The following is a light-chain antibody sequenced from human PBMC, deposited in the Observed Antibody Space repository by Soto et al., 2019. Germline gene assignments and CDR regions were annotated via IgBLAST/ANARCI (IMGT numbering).Light chain of an antibody. V-gene: IGKV3-20*01. CDR2: GAS. J-gene: IGKJ1*01. CDR1: QSVTSNY. CDR3: QQYCSSPT. Sequence: EIVLTQSPGTLSLSPGERATLSCRASQSVTSNYLAWYQKKPGQAPRVLLYGASNRATGIPDRFSGSGSGTDFTLTISRLEPEDFAVYYCQQYCSSPTFGQGTKVEVK.